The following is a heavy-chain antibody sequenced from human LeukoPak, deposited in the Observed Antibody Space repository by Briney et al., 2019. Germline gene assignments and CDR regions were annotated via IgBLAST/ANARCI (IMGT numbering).Heavy chain of an antibody. J-gene: IGHJ4*02. D-gene: IGHD2-2*03. V-gene: IGHV3-21*01. Sequence: GGSLRLSCAASGFSFSDYTMNWVRQAPGKGLEWVSSISGGSSYIYFADSVKGRFTISRDNAKHSLDLQMNSLRAEDTAVYYCARDSHYGYPSSWYHLVQIDYWGQGTLVIVSS. CDR1: GFSFSDYT. CDR2: ISGGSSYI. CDR3: ARDSHYGYPSSWYHLVQIDY.